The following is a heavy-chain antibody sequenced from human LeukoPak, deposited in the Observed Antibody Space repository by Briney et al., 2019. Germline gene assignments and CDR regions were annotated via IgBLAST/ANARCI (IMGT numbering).Heavy chain of an antibody. Sequence: GGSLRLSCAASGFTLSSYAMSWVRQAPGKGLEWVSAISAGGGTTYYGDSVKGRFTISRDKSKTTLYLQMNSLKAEDTAMYYCAKDRDGGSNTRAKGFDYWGQGTLVTVSS. V-gene: IGHV3-23*01. CDR3: AKDRDGGSNTRAKGFDY. D-gene: IGHD3-16*01. CDR1: GFTLSSYA. J-gene: IGHJ4*02. CDR2: ISAGGGTT.